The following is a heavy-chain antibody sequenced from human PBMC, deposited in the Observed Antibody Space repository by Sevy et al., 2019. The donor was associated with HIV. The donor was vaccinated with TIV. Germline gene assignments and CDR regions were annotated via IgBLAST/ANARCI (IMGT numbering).Heavy chain of an antibody. Sequence: GGSLRLSCAASGFTFSDYSMNWVRQAPGKGLEWVSSITSNATDIQYADSVKGRFTISRDNAKNSLHLQMNDLRAEDTAVYYCARHFDCTGGRCYSQYYFDYWGQGTLVTVSS. V-gene: IGHV3-21*01. D-gene: IGHD2-15*01. CDR1: GFTFSDYS. J-gene: IGHJ4*02. CDR3: ARHFDCTGGRCYSQYYFDY. CDR2: ITSNATDI.